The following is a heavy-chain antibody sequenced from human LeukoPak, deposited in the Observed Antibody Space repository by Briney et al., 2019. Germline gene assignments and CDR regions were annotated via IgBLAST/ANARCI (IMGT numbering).Heavy chain of an antibody. CDR3: AVGRVPAAMISYFDY. D-gene: IGHD2-2*01. V-gene: IGHV3-7*01. CDR2: IKQDGSEK. CDR1: GFTFSSNW. J-gene: IGHJ4*02. Sequence: GGSLRLSCAASGFTFSSNWMTWVRQAPGKGLEWVANIKQDGSEKYYVDSVKGRFTISRDNAKNSLYLQMNSLRAEDTAVYYCAVGRVPAAMISYFDYWGQGTLVTVSS.